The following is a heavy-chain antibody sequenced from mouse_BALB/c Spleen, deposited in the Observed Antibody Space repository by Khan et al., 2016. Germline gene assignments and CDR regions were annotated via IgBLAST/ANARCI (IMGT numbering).Heavy chain of an antibody. CDR3: ARYDFITTVLDY. V-gene: IGHV1S136*01. D-gene: IGHD1-1*01. Sequence: VQLKQSGPELVKPGASVKMSCKASGYTFTTYFMHWVKQKPGQGLEWIGYVNPYNDGTKYNVKFKGKATLTSDKSSSTAYMELSSMTSEDSAVYYGARYDFITTVLDYWGQGTTLTVSS. CDR2: VNPYNDGT. J-gene: IGHJ2*01. CDR1: GYTFTTYF.